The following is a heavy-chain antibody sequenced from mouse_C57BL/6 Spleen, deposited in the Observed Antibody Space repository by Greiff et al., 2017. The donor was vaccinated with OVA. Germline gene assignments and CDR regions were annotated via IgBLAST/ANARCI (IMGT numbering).Heavy chain of an antibody. Sequence: QVQLQQPGPELVKPGASVKLSCKASGYTFTSYWMHWVKQRPGQGLEWIGNINPSNGGTNYNEKFKSKATLTVDKSSSTAYMQLSSLTSEDSAVYYCARGDYGSRPFAYWGQGTLVTVSA. CDR2: INPSNGGT. J-gene: IGHJ3*01. V-gene: IGHV1-53*01. CDR3: ARGDYGSRPFAY. D-gene: IGHD1-1*01. CDR1: GYTFTSYW.